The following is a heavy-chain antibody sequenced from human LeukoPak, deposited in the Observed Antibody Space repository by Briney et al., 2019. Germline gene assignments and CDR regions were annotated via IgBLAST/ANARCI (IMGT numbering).Heavy chain of an antibody. Sequence: SGGSLRLSCAASGFTFSDYYMSWIRQAPGKGLEWVSCISSSSTYTNYADSVKGRFTISRDNAKNSLYLQINSLRAEDTAVYYCARGGTTTVSYWGQGTLVTVSS. V-gene: IGHV3-11*06. CDR3: ARGGTTTVSY. D-gene: IGHD4-17*01. CDR2: ISSSSTYT. J-gene: IGHJ4*02. CDR1: GFTFSDYY.